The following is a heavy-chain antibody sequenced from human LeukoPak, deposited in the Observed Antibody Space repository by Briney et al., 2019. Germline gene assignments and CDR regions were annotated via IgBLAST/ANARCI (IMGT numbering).Heavy chain of an antibody. D-gene: IGHD4-17*01. Sequence: SGPALVKPTQTLTLTCTFSGFSLSTSGMCVSWIRQPPGKALEWLARIDWDDDKYYSTSLKTRLTIYKDTSKNQVVLTMTNMDPADTATYYCAWTPTVTTAPTYYYYGMDVWGQGTTVTVSS. CDR2: IDWDDDK. V-gene: IGHV2-70*11. J-gene: IGHJ6*02. CDR1: GFSLSTSGMC. CDR3: AWTPTVTTAPTYYYYGMDV.